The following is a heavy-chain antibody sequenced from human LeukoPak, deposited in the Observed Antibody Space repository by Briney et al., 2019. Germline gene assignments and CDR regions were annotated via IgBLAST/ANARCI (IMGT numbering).Heavy chain of an antibody. CDR3: ARDRSSNDY. V-gene: IGHV1-18*01. J-gene: IGHJ4*02. Sequence: GASVKVSCKGSGYTFTSYGISWVRQAPGQGLEWMGWISAYNGNTNYAQKLQDRVTMTTDTSTSTAYMELKSLRSDDTAVYYRARDRSSNDYWGQGTLVTVSS. CDR2: ISAYNGNT. CDR1: GYTFTSYG.